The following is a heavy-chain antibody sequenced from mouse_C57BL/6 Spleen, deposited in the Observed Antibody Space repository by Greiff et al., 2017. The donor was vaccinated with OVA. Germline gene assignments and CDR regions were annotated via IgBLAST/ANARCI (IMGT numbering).Heavy chain of an antibody. Sequence: EVQLQQSGPELVKPGASVKIPCKASGYTFTDYNMDWVKQSHGKSLEWIGDINPNNGGTIYNQKFKGKATLTVDKSSSTAYMELRSLTSEDTAVYYCVYYDYDGFAYWGQGTLVTVSA. CDR1: GYTFTDYN. CDR3: VYYDYDGFAY. V-gene: IGHV1-18*01. D-gene: IGHD2-4*01. CDR2: INPNNGGT. J-gene: IGHJ3*01.